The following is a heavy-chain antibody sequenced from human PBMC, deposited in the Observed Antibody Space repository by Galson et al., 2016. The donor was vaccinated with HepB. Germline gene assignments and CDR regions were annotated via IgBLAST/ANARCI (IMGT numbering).Heavy chain of an antibody. Sequence: SLRLSCAASGFAFSSHWMHWVRQAPGKGLLWVARINSDGTISNYAASVKGRFTISRDNAKNPLYLEMNSLRAEDTAVYNCVRDHSVVPATAYNWFDPWGQGTLVTVSS. CDR2: INSDGTIS. CDR1: GFAFSSHW. V-gene: IGHV3-74*01. CDR3: VRDHSVVPATAYNWFDP. D-gene: IGHD2-21*02. J-gene: IGHJ5*02.